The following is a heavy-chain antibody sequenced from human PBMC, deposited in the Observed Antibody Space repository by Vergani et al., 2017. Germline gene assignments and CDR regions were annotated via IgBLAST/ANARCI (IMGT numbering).Heavy chain of an antibody. J-gene: IGHJ6*03. D-gene: IGHD1-7*01. Sequence: QITLKESGPTLVKPTQTLTLTCTFSGFSLNTRGVSVAWIRQPPGKALDWLALIYWNDAQHYSPSLNNRVTITKDTSKNRVVLTMTNMDYVDTGTYYCVYRKSECGTTGCFYPFYYYDYMDVWGKGTTVTVSS. CDR1: GFSLNTRGVS. V-gene: IGHV2-5*04. CDR3: VYRKSECGTTGCFYPFYYYDYMDV. CDR2: IYWNDAQ.